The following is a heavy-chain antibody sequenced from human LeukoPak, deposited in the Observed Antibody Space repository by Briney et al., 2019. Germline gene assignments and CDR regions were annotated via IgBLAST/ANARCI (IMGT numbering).Heavy chain of an antibody. CDR3: AADPGHYGDYDFDY. V-gene: IGHV1-58*01. D-gene: IGHD4-17*01. CDR1: GFTFTSSA. Sequence: SVKVSCKASGFTFTSSAVQWVRQARGQRLEWIGWIVVGSGNTNYAQKFQERVTITRGMSTSTAYMELSSLRSEDTAVYYCAADPGHYGDYDFDYWGQGTLVTVSS. J-gene: IGHJ4*02. CDR2: IVVGSGNT.